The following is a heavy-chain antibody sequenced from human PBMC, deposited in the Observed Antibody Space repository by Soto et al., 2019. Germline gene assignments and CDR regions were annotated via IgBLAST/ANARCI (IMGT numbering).Heavy chain of an antibody. D-gene: IGHD2-8*01. CDR3: ARGIGYCTNGVCYTRGRNWFDP. V-gene: IGHV5-51*01. CDR2: IYPGDSDT. CDR1: YW. Sequence: YWSWIRQPPGKGLEWMGIIYPGDSDTRYSPSFQGQVTISADKSISTAYLQWSSLKASDTAMYYCARGIGYCTNGVCYTRGRNWFDPWGQGTLVTVYS. J-gene: IGHJ5*02.